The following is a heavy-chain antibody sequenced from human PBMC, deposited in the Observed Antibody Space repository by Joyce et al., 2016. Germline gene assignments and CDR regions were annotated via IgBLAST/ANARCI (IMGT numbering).Heavy chain of an antibody. D-gene: IGHD3-16*01. CDR3: AKRYDYVDY. V-gene: IGHV3-30*18. Sequence: QVQLVESGGGVVQPGRSLRLSCAASGFTFSNYGMHWVRQAPGKGLEWVAVIENEGNKKYYADSVKGRFTISRDNSKNTLYLQMNSLRAEDTAVYYCAKRYDYVDYWGQGTLVTVSS. CDR2: IENEGNKK. CDR1: GFTFSNYG. J-gene: IGHJ4*02.